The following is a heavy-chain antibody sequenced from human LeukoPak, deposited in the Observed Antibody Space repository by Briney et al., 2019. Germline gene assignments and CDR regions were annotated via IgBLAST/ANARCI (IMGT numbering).Heavy chain of an antibody. CDR2: IYNSGSA. D-gene: IGHD3-3*01. CDR3: ARGSESDPVYFGY. CDR1: GGSISSGGYY. J-gene: IGHJ4*02. V-gene: IGHV4-31*03. Sequence: SQTLSLTCTVSGGSISSGGYYWSWIRQHPGKGLEWIGYIYNSGSADFNPSLKSRGTISVDTSKNQFSLKLSSMTAADTAVYYCARGSESDPVYFGYWGQGTLVTVSS.